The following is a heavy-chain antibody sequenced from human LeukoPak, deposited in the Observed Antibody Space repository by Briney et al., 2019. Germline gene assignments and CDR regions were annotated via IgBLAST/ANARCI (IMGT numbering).Heavy chain of an antibody. V-gene: IGHV4-39*01. CDR3: ARISVGAAGNNWFDP. CDR1: GGSISSSSYY. Sequence: ASETLSLTCTVSGGSISSSSYYWGWIRQPPGKGLEWIGSIYYSGSTYYNPSLKSRVTISVDTSKNQFSLKLSSVTAADTAVYYCARISVGAAGNNWFDPWGQGTLVTVSP. CDR2: IYYSGST. D-gene: IGHD6-13*01. J-gene: IGHJ5*02.